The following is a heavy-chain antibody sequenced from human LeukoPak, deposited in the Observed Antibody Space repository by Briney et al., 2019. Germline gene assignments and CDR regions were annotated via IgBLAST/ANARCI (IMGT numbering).Heavy chain of an antibody. J-gene: IGHJ4*02. CDR3: AADYYYDSSGPGGVFDY. V-gene: IGHV3-7*01. Sequence: SGGSLRLSCAASGFTFSSYWMSWVRQAPGKGLEWVANIKQDGSEKYYVDSVKGRFTISRDNAKNSLYLQMNSLRAEDTAVCYCAADYYYDSSGPGGVFDYWGQGTLVTVSS. D-gene: IGHD3-22*01. CDR1: GFTFSSYW. CDR2: IKQDGSEK.